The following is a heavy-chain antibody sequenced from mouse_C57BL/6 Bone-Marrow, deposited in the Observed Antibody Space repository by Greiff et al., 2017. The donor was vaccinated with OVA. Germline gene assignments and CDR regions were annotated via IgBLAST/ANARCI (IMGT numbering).Heavy chain of an antibody. CDR1: GYTFTSYW. V-gene: IGHV1-72*01. D-gene: IGHD2-3*01. Sequence: VQLQQSGAELVKPGASVKLSCKASGYTFTSYWMHWVKQRPGRGLEWIGRIDPNSGGTKYNEKFKSKATLTVDKPSSTAYMQLSSLTSEDSAVYYCARSPYDGYYYWYFDVWGTGTTVTVSS. CDR2: IDPNSGGT. CDR3: ARSPYDGYYYWYFDV. J-gene: IGHJ1*03.